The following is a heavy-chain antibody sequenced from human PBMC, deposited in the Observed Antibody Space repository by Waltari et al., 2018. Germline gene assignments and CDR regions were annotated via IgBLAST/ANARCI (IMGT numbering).Heavy chain of an antibody. CDR1: AGSISSYY. Sequence: QVQLQESGPGLVKPSETLSLTCTVSAGSISSYYWSWIRQPPGKGLGWFWYILYGGTTNDTPSLKSRVTMSVDTAKNQFSVKVSSVTAADTAVYYCARLGFCGSTSCSWGYYHYMDVWGKGTTVTISS. V-gene: IGHV4-59*08. J-gene: IGHJ6*03. D-gene: IGHD2-2*01. CDR2: ILYGGTT. CDR3: ARLGFCGSTSCSWGYYHYMDV.